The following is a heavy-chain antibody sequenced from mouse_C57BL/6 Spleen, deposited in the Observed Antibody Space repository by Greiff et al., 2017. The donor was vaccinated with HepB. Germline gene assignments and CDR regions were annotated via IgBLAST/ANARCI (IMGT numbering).Heavy chain of an antibody. CDR1: GYSFTDYN. D-gene: IGHD2-4*01. J-gene: IGHJ4*01. CDR3: ASGADYDNAMDY. V-gene: IGHV1-39*01. CDR2: INPNYGTT. Sequence: VHVKQSGPELVKPGASVKISCKASGYSFTDYNMNWVKQSNGKSLEWIGVINPNYGTTSYNQKFKGKATLTVDQSSSTAYMQLNSLTSEDSAVYYCASGADYDNAMDYWGQGTSVTVSS.